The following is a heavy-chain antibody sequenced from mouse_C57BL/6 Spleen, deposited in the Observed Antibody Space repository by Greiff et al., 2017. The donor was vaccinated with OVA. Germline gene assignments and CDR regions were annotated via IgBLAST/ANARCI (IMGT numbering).Heavy chain of an antibody. V-gene: IGHV1-72*01. CDR1: GYTFTSYW. J-gene: IGHJ3*01. Sequence: QVQLKQPGAELVKPGASVKLSCKASGYTFTSYWMHWVKQRPGRGLEWIGRIDPNSGGTKYTEKFKSKATLTVDKPSSTAYMQLSSLTSEDSAVYYCARGYGYDGAWFAYWGQGTLVTVSA. CDR3: ARGYGYDGAWFAY. CDR2: IDPNSGGT. D-gene: IGHD2-2*01.